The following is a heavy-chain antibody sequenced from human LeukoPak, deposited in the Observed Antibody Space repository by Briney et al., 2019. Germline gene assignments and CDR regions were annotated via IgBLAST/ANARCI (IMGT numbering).Heavy chain of an antibody. CDR1: GFTFSSYT. CDR3: ARDGLHTAHFDY. Sequence: GGSLRLSCAASGFTFSSYTMNWVRQAPGKGLEWVSTVSDSFNKHYSDSVKGRFTISRDNAGNSLYLQMNSLRDEDTAVYYCARDGLHTAHFDYWGQGTLVTVAS. CDR2: VSDSFNK. J-gene: IGHJ4*02. V-gene: IGHV3-48*02. D-gene: IGHD5-18*01.